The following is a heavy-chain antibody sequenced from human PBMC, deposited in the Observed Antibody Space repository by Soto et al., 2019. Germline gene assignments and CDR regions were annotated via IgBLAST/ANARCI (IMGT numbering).Heavy chain of an antibody. CDR2: LFNSGDT. CDR1: GASISGSY. CDR3: ARAQRFLKWSVGYYFDF. Sequence: QVQLQESGPGLVKPSETLSLICSVSGASISGSYWAWIRQPPGKGLEWIGHLFNSGDTNYNPSLKVRVTISVDTSNNTISLTLTSVTAADTAVYFCARAQRFLKWSVGYYFDFWGQGALVAVSS. D-gene: IGHD3-3*01. J-gene: IGHJ4*02. V-gene: IGHV4-59*12.